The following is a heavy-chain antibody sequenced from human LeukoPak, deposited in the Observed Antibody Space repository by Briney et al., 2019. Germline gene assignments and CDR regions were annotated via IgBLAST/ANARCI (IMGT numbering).Heavy chain of an antibody. J-gene: IGHJ3*02. Sequence: GGSLRLSCAASGFTVSSNHMNWVRQAPGKGLEWVSYISSTSSTIYYADSVKGRFTISRDNAKNSLYLQMNSLRDEDTAVYYCARAAPYYYDSSGYSAFDSWGQGTMVTVSA. CDR1: GFTVSSNH. D-gene: IGHD3-22*01. V-gene: IGHV3-48*02. CDR3: ARAAPYYYDSSGYSAFDS. CDR2: ISSTSSTI.